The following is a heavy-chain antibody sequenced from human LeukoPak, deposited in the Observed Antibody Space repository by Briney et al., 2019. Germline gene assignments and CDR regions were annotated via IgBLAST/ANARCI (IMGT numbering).Heavy chain of an antibody. J-gene: IGHJ6*03. CDR3: AKRGTRGNPIYYYYMDV. CDR2: ISSSSSYI. D-gene: IGHD4-23*01. CDR1: GFTFSSYS. V-gene: IGHV3-21*04. Sequence: PGGSLRLSCAASGFTFSSYSMNWVRQAPGKGLEWVSSISSSSSYIYYADSVKGRFTISRDNSKNTLYLQMNSLRAEDTAVYYCAKRGTRGNPIYYYYMDVWGKGTTVTVSS.